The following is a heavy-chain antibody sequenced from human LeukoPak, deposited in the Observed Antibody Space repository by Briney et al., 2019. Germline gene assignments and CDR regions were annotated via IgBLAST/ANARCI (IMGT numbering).Heavy chain of an antibody. CDR3: ARVGAGDYSNYLRYYYYYYMDV. J-gene: IGHJ6*03. CDR2: INHSGST. D-gene: IGHD4-11*01. Sequence: SETLSLTCAVYGGSFSGYYWSWIRQPPGKGLEWIGEINHSGSTNYNPSLKSRVTISVDTSKNQFSLKLSSVTAADTAVYYCARVGAGDYSNYLRYYYYYYMDVWGKGTTVTVSS. CDR1: GGSFSGYY. V-gene: IGHV4-34*01.